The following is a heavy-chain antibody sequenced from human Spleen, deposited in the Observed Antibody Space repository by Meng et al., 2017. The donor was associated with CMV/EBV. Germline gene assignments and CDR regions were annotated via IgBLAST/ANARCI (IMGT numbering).Heavy chain of an antibody. CDR3: TRFLEWLLNFDS. J-gene: IGHJ5*01. D-gene: IGHD3-3*01. CDR2: IRGKAYGGAI. V-gene: IGHV3-49*04. Sequence: GESLKISCAASGFTFSDYAMTWVRQAPGKGLEWVGFIRGKAYGGAIEIAASVKGRFNMSRDDSRSIAYLQMNSLKTEDTAVYYCTRFLEWLLNFDSWGQGTLVTVSS. CDR1: GFTFSDYA.